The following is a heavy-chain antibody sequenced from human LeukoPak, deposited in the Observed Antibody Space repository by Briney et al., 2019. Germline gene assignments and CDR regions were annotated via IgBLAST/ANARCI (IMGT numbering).Heavy chain of an antibody. J-gene: IGHJ6*02. D-gene: IGHD6-19*01. CDR3: SKSYSTGWYFGNGMDV. V-gene: IGHV3-23*01. CDR2: LSGSGVST. Sequence: GGSLRLSCGASGFTFSSFAMSWVRQTPGKGLEWVSTLSGSGVSTYYADSVKGRFTISSDNSKNTLSLQMNSLRAEDAAVYYCSKSYSTGWYFGNGMDVWGPGTTVIVSS. CDR1: GFTFSSFA.